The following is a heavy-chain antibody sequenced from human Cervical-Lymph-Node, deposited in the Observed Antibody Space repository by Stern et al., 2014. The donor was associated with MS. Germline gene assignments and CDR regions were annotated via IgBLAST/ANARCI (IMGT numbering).Heavy chain of an antibody. J-gene: IGHJ5*02. CDR1: GYKFTSSA. D-gene: IGHD4-23*01. CDR2: INTYTGAP. Sequence: QVQLVESGSELKKPGASVKVSCKASGYKFTSSAINWVRQAPGKGLEWMGWINTYTGAPTYGQDFTGRVVFSLDTSVTTAYLQINSLKPEDTAMYYCTTQGARGFGNSPTTSWGQGTLVTVSS. V-gene: IGHV7-4-1*02. CDR3: TTQGARGFGNSPTTS.